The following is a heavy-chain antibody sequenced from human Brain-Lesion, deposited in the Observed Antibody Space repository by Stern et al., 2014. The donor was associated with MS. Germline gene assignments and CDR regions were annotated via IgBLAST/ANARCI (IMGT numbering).Heavy chain of an antibody. D-gene: IGHD1-14*01. CDR3: ARDITGGSAYFAY. Sequence: EVQLVESGGDLVQPGRSLRLSCAAFGFTFDGYAMHWVRQAPGKGLEWVAGISWNSGTIGYADSVKGRFTTSRDNAYSSLYLQMNSLRPEDTALYYCARDITGGSAYFAYWGQGTLVTVSS. V-gene: IGHV3-9*01. J-gene: IGHJ4*02. CDR1: GFTFDGYA. CDR2: ISWNSGTI.